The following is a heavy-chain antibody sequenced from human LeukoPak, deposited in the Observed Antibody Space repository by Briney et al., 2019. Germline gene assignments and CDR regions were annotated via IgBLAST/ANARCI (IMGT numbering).Heavy chain of an antibody. CDR3: ARGDYYYDSSGYYFPSY. CDR2: INPNSGGT. V-gene: IGHV1-2*02. J-gene: IGHJ4*02. CDR1: GYTFTVYY. D-gene: IGHD3-22*01. Sequence: ASVKVSCKASGYTFTVYYMHWVRQAPGQGLEWMGWINPNSGGTNYAQKFQGRVTMTRDTSISTAYMELSRLRSDDTAVYYCARGDYYYDSSGYYFPSYWRQGTVITVSS.